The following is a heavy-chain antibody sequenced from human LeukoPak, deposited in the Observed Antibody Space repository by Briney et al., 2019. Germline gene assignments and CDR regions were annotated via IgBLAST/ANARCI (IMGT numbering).Heavy chain of an antibody. CDR3: ARDLGTGTAYTNRFDL. V-gene: IGHV3-13*01. Sequence: GGSLRLSCTASGFTFSRYEMHWVRQVIGKGPEWVSAIGITDKTYYLAPVEGRFTISRENAKNSVYLQMNSLRAEDTAVYYCARDLGTGTAYTNRFDLWGQGTLVTVSS. J-gene: IGHJ5*02. D-gene: IGHD2/OR15-2a*01. CDR2: IGITDKT. CDR1: GFTFSRYE.